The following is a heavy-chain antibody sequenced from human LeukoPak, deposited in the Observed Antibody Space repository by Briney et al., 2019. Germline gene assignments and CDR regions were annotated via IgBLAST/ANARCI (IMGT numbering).Heavy chain of an antibody. D-gene: IGHD6-13*01. Sequence: ASVKVSCKASGYTFTNYDINWVRQATGQGLEWMGWRNPDSGRTGFAQKFQGRLTMTADTSISTAYMELSSLTSDDTAVYYCARGPVSTHGMDVWGQGTTVTVSS. CDR3: ARGPVSTHGMDV. CDR2: RNPDSGRT. CDR1: GYTFTNYD. V-gene: IGHV1-8*01. J-gene: IGHJ6*02.